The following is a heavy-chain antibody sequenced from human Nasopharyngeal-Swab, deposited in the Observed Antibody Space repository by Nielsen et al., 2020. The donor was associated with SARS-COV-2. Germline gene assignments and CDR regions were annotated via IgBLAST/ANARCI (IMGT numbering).Heavy chain of an antibody. J-gene: IGHJ4*02. Sequence: GESLKISCAASGFTFSTYAMTWVRQAPGKGLEWVPTIDAGGGSTWYADSVKGRFTISRDNSKSTLYLQMNSLRADDTALYYCADPPFSEYWGQGTLVTVSS. V-gene: IGHV3-23*01. CDR1: GFTFSTYA. CDR3: ADPPFSEY. CDR2: IDAGGGST.